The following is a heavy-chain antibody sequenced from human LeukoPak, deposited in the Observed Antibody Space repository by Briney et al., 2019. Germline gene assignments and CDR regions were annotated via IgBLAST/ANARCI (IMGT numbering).Heavy chain of an antibody. V-gene: IGHV3-21*01. D-gene: IGHD3-3*01. CDR1: GVTFSSYS. CDR3: ARAPSRSEQFVP. CDR2: ISTSSSYI. Sequence: GGSLRLSCAASGVTFSSYSMNWVRQAPGKGLEWVSSISTSSSYIYYADSVKGRFTISRDNAKNSLYLQMNSLRVEDTAVYYCARAPSRSEQFVPWGQGTLVTVSS. J-gene: IGHJ5*02.